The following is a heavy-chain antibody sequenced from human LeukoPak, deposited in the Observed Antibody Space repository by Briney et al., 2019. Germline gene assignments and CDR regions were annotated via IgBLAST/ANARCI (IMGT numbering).Heavy chain of an antibody. CDR3: ARDNGRNGFDI. CDR1: GFTFSSYW. CDR2: ISSDGSRI. V-gene: IGHV3-74*01. J-gene: IGHJ3*02. Sequence: GGSLRLSCAASGFTFSSYWMHWVRQAPGKGLVWVSRISSDGSRISYADSVRGRFTISRDDAKKTLDLQMNSLRAEDTAVYFCARDNGRNGFDIWGQGTMVTVSS.